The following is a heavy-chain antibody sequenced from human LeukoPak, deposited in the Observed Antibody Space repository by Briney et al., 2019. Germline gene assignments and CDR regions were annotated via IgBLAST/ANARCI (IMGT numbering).Heavy chain of an antibody. CDR2: FDPEDGET. D-gene: IGHD6-19*01. V-gene: IGHV1-24*01. J-gene: IGHJ4*02. Sequence: ASVRVPCKVSGYTLTELSMHWVRQAPGKGLEWMGGFDPEDGETIYAQKFQGRVTMTEDTSTGTAYMELSSLRSEDTAVYYCATSLDLYSSGWYPFDYWGQGTLVTVSS. CDR3: ATSLDLYSSGWYPFDY. CDR1: GYTLTELS.